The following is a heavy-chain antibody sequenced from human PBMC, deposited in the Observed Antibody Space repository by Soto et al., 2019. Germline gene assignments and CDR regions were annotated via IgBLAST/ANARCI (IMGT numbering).Heavy chain of an antibody. D-gene: IGHD5-18*01. CDR1: GGSISSSSYY. J-gene: IGHJ4*02. CDR2: IYYSGST. V-gene: IGHV4-39*07. Sequence: SETLSLTCTVSGGSISSSSYYWGWIRQPPGKGLEWIGCIYYSGSTNYNPSLKSRVTISVDTSKNQFSLKLSSVTAADTAVYYCARDSYGFDYWGQGTLVTVSS. CDR3: ARDSYGFDY.